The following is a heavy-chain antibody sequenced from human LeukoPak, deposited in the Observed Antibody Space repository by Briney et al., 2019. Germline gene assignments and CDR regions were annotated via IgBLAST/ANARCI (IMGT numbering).Heavy chain of an antibody. CDR2: ISSSSSYI. CDR3: ALTSDYYYYGMDV. Sequence: GGSLRLSCAASGFTFSSYSMNWVRQAPGRGLEWVSSISSSSSYIYYADSVKGRFTISRDNAKNSLYLQMNSLRAEDTAVYYCALTSDYYYYGMDVWGQGTTVTVSS. CDR1: GFTFSSYS. J-gene: IGHJ6*02. D-gene: IGHD1/OR15-1a*01. V-gene: IGHV3-21*01.